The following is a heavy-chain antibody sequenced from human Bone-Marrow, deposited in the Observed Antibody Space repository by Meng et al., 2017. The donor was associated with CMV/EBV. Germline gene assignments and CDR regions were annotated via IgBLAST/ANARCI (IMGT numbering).Heavy chain of an antibody. CDR1: GFTFSSYS. J-gene: IGHJ4*02. Sequence: GSLRLSCAASGFTFSSYSMNWVRQAPGKGLEWVSSISSSSSYIYYADSVKGRFTISRDNAKNSLYLQMNSLRAEDTAVYYCAREVEHYYDSSGQLWGQGTLVTVSS. V-gene: IGHV3-21*01. D-gene: IGHD3-22*01. CDR3: AREVEHYYDSSGQL. CDR2: ISSSSSYI.